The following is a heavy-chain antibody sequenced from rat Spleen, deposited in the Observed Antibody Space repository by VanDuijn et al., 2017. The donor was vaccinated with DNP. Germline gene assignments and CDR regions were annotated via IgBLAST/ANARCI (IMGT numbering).Heavy chain of an antibody. CDR2: ISYSGTT. CDR3: ARTHYTYYGPNYGGWSDYFDY. V-gene: IGHV3-1*01. Sequence: EVQLQESGPGLVKPSQSLSLTCSVTGYSITSNYWAWIRKGPGNKMEWMGYISYSGTTGYNPSLRSRISITRDTSKNQLLLQVNSVTTEDTATYYCARTHYTYYGPNYGGWSDYFDYWGQGVMVTVSS. J-gene: IGHJ2*01. CDR1: GYSITSNY. D-gene: IGHD1-9*01.